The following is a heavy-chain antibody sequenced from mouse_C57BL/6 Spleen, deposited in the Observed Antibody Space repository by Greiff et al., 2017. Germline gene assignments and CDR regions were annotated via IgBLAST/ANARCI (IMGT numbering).Heavy chain of an antibody. CDR1: GFTFSDAW. Sequence: EVKLQESGGGLVQPGGSMKLSCAASGFTFSDAWMDWVRQSPEKGLEWVAEIRNKANNHATYYAESVKGRFTISRDDSKSSVYLQMNSLRAEDTGIYYCTRIYYGNYDYAMDYWGQGTSVTVSS. J-gene: IGHJ4*01. CDR2: IRNKANNHAT. D-gene: IGHD2-1*01. CDR3: TRIYYGNYDYAMDY. V-gene: IGHV6-6*01.